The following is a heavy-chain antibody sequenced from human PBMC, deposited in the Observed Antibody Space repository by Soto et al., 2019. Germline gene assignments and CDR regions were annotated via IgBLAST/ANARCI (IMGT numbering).Heavy chain of an antibody. CDR2: MYYGGRT. D-gene: IGHD2-15*01. V-gene: IGHV4-59*08. CDR3: ARGTPSPLIVRSSRGPWFDP. CDR1: GGSISSYY. J-gene: IGHJ5*02. Sequence: WETLSLTCTVSGGSISSYYWSWVRQPPGKGLEWIGSMYYGGRTNYNPSLKSRVTISVDTSKMQVSLKLSSVTAADTAVYFCARGTPSPLIVRSSRGPWFDPWGQGTLVTVSS.